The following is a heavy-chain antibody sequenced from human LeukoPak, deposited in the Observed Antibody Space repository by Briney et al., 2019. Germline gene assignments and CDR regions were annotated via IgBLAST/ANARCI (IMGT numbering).Heavy chain of an antibody. CDR1: GGSISSADHY. CDR2: IYYTGNT. CDR3: ARGASYYDFWSGLKNYYYYYMDV. J-gene: IGHJ6*03. D-gene: IGHD3-3*01. Sequence: PSETLSLTCIVSGGSISSADHYWTWIRQHPGKGLEWIGYIYYTGNTYYNPSLKSRVSISMDTSKNHFSLKLSSVTAADTAVYYCARGASYYDFWSGLKNYYYYYMDVWGKGTTVTVSS. V-gene: IGHV4-31*03.